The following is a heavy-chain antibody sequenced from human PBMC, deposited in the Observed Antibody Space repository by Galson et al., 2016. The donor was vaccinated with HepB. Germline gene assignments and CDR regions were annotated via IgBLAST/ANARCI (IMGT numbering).Heavy chain of an antibody. CDR3: AHSATRAGASGSNFDS. V-gene: IGHV2-5*02. CDR2: VYWDDDR. CDR1: GFSLSTIREA. D-gene: IGHD1-26*01. Sequence: PALVKPTQNATLTCTFSGFSLSTIREAVGWVRQPPGKALEWLALVYWDDDRRYRPSLRSRLTISKGPSKNQVVLTMTNMDPMDTGIYFCAHSATRAGASGSNFDSWGQGTLVTVSS. J-gene: IGHJ4*02.